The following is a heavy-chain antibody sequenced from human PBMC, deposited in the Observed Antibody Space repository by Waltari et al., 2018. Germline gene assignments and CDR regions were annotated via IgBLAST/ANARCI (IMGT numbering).Heavy chain of an antibody. CDR2: VYNTGGN. CDR1: GGSISAYY. Sequence: QVQLQESGPGLVQPSETLRLTCTVPGGSISAYYWSWIRQPPGKVLEWIGYVYNTGGNNYNHSLMSRLSVSIDTSKNQVSLNLNSVTAADTARYFCAISTPGIAVALDYWGQGIPVTVSS. CDR3: AISTPGIAVALDY. D-gene: IGHD6-19*01. V-gene: IGHV4-59*01. J-gene: IGHJ4*02.